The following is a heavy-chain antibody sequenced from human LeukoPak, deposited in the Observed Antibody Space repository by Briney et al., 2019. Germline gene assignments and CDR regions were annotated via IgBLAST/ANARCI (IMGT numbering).Heavy chain of an antibody. J-gene: IGHJ4*02. CDR1: GVSISSSSYY. CDR2: IYYSGST. V-gene: IGHV4-39*01. D-gene: IGHD4-17*01. Sequence: SETLSLTCTVSGVSISSSSYYWGWLRQPPGKGQEWIGSIYYSGSTYYNPSLKSRVTISVDTSKNQFSLKLSSVTAADTAVYYCARVTGYGDYVGALDYWGQGTLVTVSS. CDR3: ARVTGYGDYVGALDY.